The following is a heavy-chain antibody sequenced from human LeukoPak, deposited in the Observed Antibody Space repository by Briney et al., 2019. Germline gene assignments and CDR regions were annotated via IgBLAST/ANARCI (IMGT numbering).Heavy chain of an antibody. J-gene: IGHJ6*02. CDR1: GFTFDDYA. Sequence: GGSLRLSCAASGFTFDDYAMHWVRHAPGKGLEWVSGISWNSGSIGYADSVKGRFTISRDNAKNSLYLQMNSLRAEDTALYYCAKAGGLMTDIGYYYGMDVWGQGTTVTVSS. CDR2: ISWNSGSI. V-gene: IGHV3-9*01. D-gene: IGHD3-9*01. CDR3: AKAGGLMTDIGYYYGMDV.